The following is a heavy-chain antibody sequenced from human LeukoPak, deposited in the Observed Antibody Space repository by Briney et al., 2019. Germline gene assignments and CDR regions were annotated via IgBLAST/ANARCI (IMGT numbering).Heavy chain of an antibody. Sequence: SETLSLTCTVSGGSINSYYWSWIRQPPGKGLEWIGYIFYSGSTNYNPSLKSRVTISVDTSKNQFSLKLSSVTAADTAVYYCARRITSSGYYRDDSWGQGTLVTVS. J-gene: IGHJ4*02. V-gene: IGHV4-59*08. D-gene: IGHD3-22*01. CDR2: IFYSGST. CDR3: ARRITSSGYYRDDS. CDR1: GGSINSYY.